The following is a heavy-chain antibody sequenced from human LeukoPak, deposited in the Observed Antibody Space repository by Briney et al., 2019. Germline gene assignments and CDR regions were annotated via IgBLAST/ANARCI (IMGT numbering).Heavy chain of an antibody. CDR3: ARDRRSSPSGDY. D-gene: IGHD6-6*01. Sequence: ASVKVSCKASGGTFSSYAISWVRQAPGQGLEWMGRIIPILGIANYAQKFQGRVTITADKSTSTAYMELSSLRSDDTAVYYCARDRRSSPSGDYWGQGTWSPSPQ. CDR1: GGTFSSYA. J-gene: IGHJ4*02. CDR2: IIPILGIA. V-gene: IGHV1-69*04.